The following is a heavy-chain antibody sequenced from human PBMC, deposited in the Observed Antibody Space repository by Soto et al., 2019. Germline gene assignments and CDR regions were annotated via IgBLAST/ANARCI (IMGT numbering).Heavy chain of an antibody. V-gene: IGHV2-5*01. D-gene: IGHD3-22*01. CDR2: IHWNDDK. Sequence: SGPTLVNPTQTLTLTCSFSGFSLSVYGVRVIWFRQPPGETLEWLALIHWNDDKRYSPYLKSRLTITKDTSKNQVVLTLTNLDPLDAGTYFCAHTKDSSGFLTSWGQGILVTVSS. J-gene: IGHJ5*02. CDR1: GFSLSVYGVR. CDR3: AHTKDSSGFLTS.